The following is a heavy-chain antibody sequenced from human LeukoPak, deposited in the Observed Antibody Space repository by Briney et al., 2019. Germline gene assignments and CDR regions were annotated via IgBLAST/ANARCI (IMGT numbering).Heavy chain of an antibody. D-gene: IGHD2-2*01. CDR3: AKVRYCSSTSCYRIAGGAFDI. J-gene: IGHJ3*02. V-gene: IGHV3-9*01. CDR2: ISWNSGSI. Sequence: GGSLRLSCAASGFTFDDYAMHWVRQAPGKGLEWVSGISWNSGSIGYADSVKGRFTISRDNAKNSLYLQMNSLRAEDTALYYCAKVRYCSSTSCYRIAGGAFDIWGQGTMVTVSS. CDR1: GFTFDDYA.